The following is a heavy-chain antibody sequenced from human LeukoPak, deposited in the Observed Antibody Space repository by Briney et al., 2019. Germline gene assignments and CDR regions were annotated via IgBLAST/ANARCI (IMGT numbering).Heavy chain of an antibody. CDR3: GSRLLVPAEISSEDASEL. V-gene: IGHV4-39*01. CDR2: IYYSGST. CDR1: SVSLSRSSYY. Sequence: SETVSLLCIVSSVSLSRSSYYWAWIRQPPGKGLEWIGSIYYSGSTYYNPSLKSRVTISVDTSKNKFSLKLSSVTAADTAVYYCGSRLLVPAEISSEDASELWGQGTMVTVSS. J-gene: IGHJ3*01. D-gene: IGHD2-2*01.